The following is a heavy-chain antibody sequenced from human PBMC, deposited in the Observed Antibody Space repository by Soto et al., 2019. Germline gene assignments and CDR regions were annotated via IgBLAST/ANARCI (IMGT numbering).Heavy chain of an antibody. V-gene: IGHV1-8*01. J-gene: IGHJ6*02. CDR3: ARRGTIFGVVIMLYYYYGIDV. CDR1: GYTFTSYD. D-gene: IGHD3-3*01. CDR2: MNPNSGNT. Sequence: QVQLVQSGAEVKKPGASVKVSCKASGYTFTSYDINWVRQATGQGLEWMGWMNPNSGNTGYAQKFQGRVTMTRNTAITTAYMELSSLRSEDTAVYYCARRGTIFGVVIMLYYYYGIDVWGQGTTVTVSS.